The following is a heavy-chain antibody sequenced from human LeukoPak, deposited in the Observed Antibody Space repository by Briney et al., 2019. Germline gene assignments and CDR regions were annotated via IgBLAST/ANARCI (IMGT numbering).Heavy chain of an antibody. V-gene: IGHV3-48*03. CDR3: ARDQVSSSGYLDYFDY. Sequence: GGSLRLSCATSGFTFSSYEMNWVRQAPGKGLEWVSYISMSGTTIYYADSVKGRFTMSRDNAKNSLYLQVNSLRAEDTAVYFCARDQVSSSGYLDYFDYWGQGTLVTVSS. J-gene: IGHJ4*02. CDR2: ISMSGTTI. D-gene: IGHD3-22*01. CDR1: GFTFSSYE.